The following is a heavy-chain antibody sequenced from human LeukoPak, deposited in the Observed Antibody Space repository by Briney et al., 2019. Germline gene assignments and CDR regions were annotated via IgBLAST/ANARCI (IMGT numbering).Heavy chain of an antibody. J-gene: IGHJ4*02. V-gene: IGHV3-23*01. D-gene: IGHD3-22*01. CDR1: GFTFSSYG. CDR3: AKTGDSVIVVVITKGYYFDY. CDR2: ISGSGGST. Sequence: PGGSLRLSCAASGFTFSSYGMSWVRQAPGKGLEWVSAISGSGGSTYYADSVKGRFTISRDNSKNTLYLQMNSLRAEDTAVYYCAKTGDSVIVVVITKGYYFDYWGQGTLVTVSS.